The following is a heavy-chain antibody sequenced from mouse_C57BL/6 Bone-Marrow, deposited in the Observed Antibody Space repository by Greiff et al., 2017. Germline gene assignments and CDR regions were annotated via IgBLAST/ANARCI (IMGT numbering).Heavy chain of an antibody. V-gene: IGHV1-80*01. D-gene: IGHD1-1*01. J-gene: IGHJ1*03. CDR1: GYAFSSYW. Sequence: VKLMESGAELVKPGASVKISCKASGYAFSSYWMNWVKQRPGKGLEWIGQIYPGDGDTNYNGKFKGKAPLTADKSSSTAYLQLSSLTSEDSAVYFCAAITTVVEGEYFDVWGTGTTVTVSS. CDR3: AAITTVVEGEYFDV. CDR2: IYPGDGDT.